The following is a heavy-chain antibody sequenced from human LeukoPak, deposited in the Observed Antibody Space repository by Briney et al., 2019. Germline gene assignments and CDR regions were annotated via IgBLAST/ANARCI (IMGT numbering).Heavy chain of an antibody. D-gene: IGHD6-19*01. Sequence: GGSLRLSCAASGFTFSSYGMHWVRQAPGKGLEWVSAISGSGGSTYYADSVKGRFTISRDNSKNTLYLQMNSLRAEDTAVYYCAKDLSPVRYSSGWYLFDYWGQGTLVTVSS. CDR1: GFTFSSYG. J-gene: IGHJ4*02. CDR2: ISGSGGST. V-gene: IGHV3-23*01. CDR3: AKDLSPVRYSSGWYLFDY.